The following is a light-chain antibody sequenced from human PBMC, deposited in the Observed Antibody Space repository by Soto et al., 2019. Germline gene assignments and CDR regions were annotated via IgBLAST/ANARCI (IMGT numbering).Light chain of an antibody. V-gene: IGKV3D-20*02. CDR3: QQRNNWPPIT. CDR1: QTVTSGY. CDR2: DAS. Sequence: EIVLTQSPDTLSLSPGERATLSCRASQTVTSGYLAWYQQKPGQAPRLLIYDASSRATGIPARFSGSGSETDFTLTITSLEPEDFAVYYCQQRNNWPPITFGQGTRLEIK. J-gene: IGKJ5*01.